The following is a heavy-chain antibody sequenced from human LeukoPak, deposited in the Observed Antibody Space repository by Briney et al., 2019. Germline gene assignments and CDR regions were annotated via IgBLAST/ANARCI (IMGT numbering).Heavy chain of an antibody. CDR1: GYTFTSYG. Sequence: AASVKVSCKASGYTFTSYGISWVRQAPGQGLEWMGWISAYNGNTNYAQKLQGRVTMTTDTSTSTAYMELRSLRSDDTAVYYCAREGYCSSTSCRYMDVWGQGTTVTVSS. V-gene: IGHV1-18*01. CDR3: AREGYCSSTSCRYMDV. J-gene: IGHJ6*03. D-gene: IGHD2-2*01. CDR2: ISAYNGNT.